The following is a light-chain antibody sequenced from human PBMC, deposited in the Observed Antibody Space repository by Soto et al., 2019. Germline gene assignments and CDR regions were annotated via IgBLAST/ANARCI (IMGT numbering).Light chain of an antibody. V-gene: IGKV1-9*01. CDR1: QGISNY. CDR3: QQVNIDPQT. J-gene: IGKJ5*01. CDR2: VAS. Sequence: IQLTQSPSSLSASVGDRVTITCRASQGISNYLAWYQQKPGKAPKLLIFVASTLQSGVPSRFSGSGSGTDFTLTISSLQPEDSATYYGQQVNIDPQTFGQGTRLEIK.